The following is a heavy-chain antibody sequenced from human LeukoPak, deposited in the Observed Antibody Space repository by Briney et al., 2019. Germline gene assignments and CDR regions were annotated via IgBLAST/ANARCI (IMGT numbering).Heavy chain of an antibody. J-gene: IGHJ4*02. D-gene: IGHD3-22*01. Sequence: SQTLSLTCTVSGGSISSGGYYWSWIRQHPGKGLEWIVYIYYSGSTYYNPSLKSRVTISVDTSKNQFSLKLSSVTAADTAVYYCARAGFGSSGYPFDYWGQGTLVTVSS. CDR2: IYYSGST. CDR3: ARAGFGSSGYPFDY. V-gene: IGHV4-31*03. CDR1: GGSISSGGYY.